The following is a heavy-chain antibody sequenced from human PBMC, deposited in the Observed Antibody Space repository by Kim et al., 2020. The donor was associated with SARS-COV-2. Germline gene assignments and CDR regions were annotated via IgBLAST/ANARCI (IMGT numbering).Heavy chain of an antibody. Sequence: ASVKVSCKASGYTFTSYYMHWVRQAPGQGLEWMGIINPSGGSTSYAQKFQGRVTMTRDTSTSTVYMELSSLRSEDTAVYYCAREFLVTMVRGVIVLDPDNYYYYGMDVWGQGTTVTVSS. CDR2: INPSGGST. CDR3: AREFLVTMVRGVIVLDPDNYYYYGMDV. D-gene: IGHD3-10*01. CDR1: GYTFTSYY. V-gene: IGHV1-46*01. J-gene: IGHJ6*02.